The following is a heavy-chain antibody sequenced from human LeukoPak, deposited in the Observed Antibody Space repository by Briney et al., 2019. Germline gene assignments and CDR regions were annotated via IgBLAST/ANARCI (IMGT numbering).Heavy chain of an antibody. CDR3: AKETIPVAGPNYFVD. CDR1: GFTFSNAW. CDR2: ISHNGGRQ. V-gene: IGHV3-30*18. J-gene: IGHJ4*02. Sequence: GGSLRLSCAASGFTFSNAWMSWVRQAPGKGLEWVAVISHNGGRQIYAGSVRGRFPISRDQSKSTLYLEMNGLRADDTAVYYCAKETIPVAGPNYFVDWGQGSLVTVSS. D-gene: IGHD6-19*01.